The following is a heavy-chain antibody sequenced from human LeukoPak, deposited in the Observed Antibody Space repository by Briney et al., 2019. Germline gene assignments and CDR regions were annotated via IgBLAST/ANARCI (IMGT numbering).Heavy chain of an antibody. D-gene: IGHD3-22*01. J-gene: IGHJ3*01. CDR1: GYSISSGYY. CDR2: LYHSGST. Sequence: SETLSLTCTVSGYSISSGYYWGWIRQPPGKGLEWIGSLYHSGSTFYNPSLKSRVTISVDTSKNQFSLKLSSVAAADTAVYYCARELRYDNSDSGAFWGQGTVVTVSS. V-gene: IGHV4-38-2*02. CDR3: ARELRYDNSDSGAF.